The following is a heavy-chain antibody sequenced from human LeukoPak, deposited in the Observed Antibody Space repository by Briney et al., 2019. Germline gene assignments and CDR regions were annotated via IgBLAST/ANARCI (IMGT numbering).Heavy chain of an antibody. CDR3: AGYYYDSSGYFG. J-gene: IGHJ4*02. D-gene: IGHD3-22*01. Sequence: SETLPLTCTVSGVSISGVGYYWGWIRQPPGKGLEWIGSISYGGSTYYNPSLKSRVFIYVDMSKNQVSLKLSSVTAADTALYYCAGYYYDSSGYFGCGQGTLVTVSS. CDR2: ISYGGST. CDR1: GVSISGVGYY. V-gene: IGHV4-39*01.